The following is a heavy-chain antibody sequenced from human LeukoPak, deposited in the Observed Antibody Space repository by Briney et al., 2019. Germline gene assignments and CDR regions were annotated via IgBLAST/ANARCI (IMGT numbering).Heavy chain of an antibody. CDR1: GFTFSSYS. J-gene: IGHJ4*02. CDR2: ISSSSSYI. D-gene: IGHD5-18*01. V-gene: IGHV3-21*01. Sequence: GGSLRLSCAASGFTFSSYSMNWVRQAPGRGLEWVSSISSSSSYIYYADSVKGRFTISRDNAKNSLYLQMNSLRAEDTAVYYCARGDTAMVDYWGQGTLVTVSS. CDR3: ARGDTAMVDY.